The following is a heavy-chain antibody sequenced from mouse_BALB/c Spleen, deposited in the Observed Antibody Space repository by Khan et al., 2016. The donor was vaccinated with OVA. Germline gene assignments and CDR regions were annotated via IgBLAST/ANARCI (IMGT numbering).Heavy chain of an antibody. Sequence: EVELVESGGNLLRPGGSLKLSFAPSGFTFSNYGMSWVHQIPDKGRDGVATINSVVTYTYFPDSVKGRFTISRNNAKNTLYLEMSSLKSEDTAMYYCASHLTGSFAYWGQGTLVTVSA. CDR3: ASHLTGSFAY. J-gene: IGHJ3*01. D-gene: IGHD4-1*01. CDR1: GFTFSNYG. CDR2: INSVVTYT. V-gene: IGHV5-6*01.